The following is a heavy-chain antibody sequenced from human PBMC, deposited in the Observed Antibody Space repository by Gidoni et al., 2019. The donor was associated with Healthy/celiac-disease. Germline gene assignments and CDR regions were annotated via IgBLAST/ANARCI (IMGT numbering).Heavy chain of an antibody. D-gene: IGHD3-3*01. J-gene: IGHJ3*02. Sequence: QVPLQESCPGLVKPSETLSLTCTVAGCSISSYYWSWIRQPPGKGLEWIGYIYYSGSTNYNHSLKSRVTISVDTSKNQFSLKLSSVTAADTAVYYCATWGYDPRGDDAFDIWGQGTMVTVSS. CDR3: ATWGYDPRGDDAFDI. V-gene: IGHV4-59*08. CDR1: GCSISSYY. CDR2: IYYSGST.